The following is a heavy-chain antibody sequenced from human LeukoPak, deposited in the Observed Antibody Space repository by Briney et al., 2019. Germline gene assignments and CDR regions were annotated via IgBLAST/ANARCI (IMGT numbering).Heavy chain of an antibody. Sequence: GGSLRLSCAASGFTFSSYSMTWVRQAPGKGLEWVAVISYDGSNKYYADSVKGRFTISRDNSKNTLYLQMNSLRAEDTAVYYCAKPSRIVVVVAEIDYWGQGTLVTVSS. CDR3: AKPSRIVVVVAEIDY. D-gene: IGHD2-15*01. CDR2: ISYDGSNK. V-gene: IGHV3-30*18. J-gene: IGHJ4*02. CDR1: GFTFSSYS.